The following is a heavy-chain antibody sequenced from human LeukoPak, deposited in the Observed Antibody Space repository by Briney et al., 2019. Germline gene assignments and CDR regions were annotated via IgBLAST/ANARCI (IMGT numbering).Heavy chain of an antibody. D-gene: IGHD2/OR15-2a*01. CDR3: TTDLLSTAYYYYYMDV. Sequence: GGSLRLSCAASGFTFSNAWMSWVRQAPGKGLEWVGRIKSKTDGGTTDYAAPVKGRFTISRDDSKNTLYLQMNSLKTEDTAVYYCTTDLLSTAYYYYYMDVWGKGTTVTISS. CDR2: IKSKTDGGTT. V-gene: IGHV3-15*01. CDR1: GFTFSNAW. J-gene: IGHJ6*03.